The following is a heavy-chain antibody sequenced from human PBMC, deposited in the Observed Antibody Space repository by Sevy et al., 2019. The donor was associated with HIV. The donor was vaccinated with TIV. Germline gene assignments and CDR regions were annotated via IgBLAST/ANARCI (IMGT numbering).Heavy chain of an antibody. J-gene: IGHJ4*02. V-gene: IGHV3-23*01. CDR3: AKGIVVVITGIDY. D-gene: IGHD3-22*01. Sequence: GGSLRLSCAASGFTFSSYAMSWVRQAPGKGLEWVSAISGSGGSTYYADSVKGRFTISRDNSKNTLYLQMNSLRGEDTAVYYCAKGIVVVITGIDYWGQGTLVTVSS. CDR2: ISGSGGST. CDR1: GFTFSSYA.